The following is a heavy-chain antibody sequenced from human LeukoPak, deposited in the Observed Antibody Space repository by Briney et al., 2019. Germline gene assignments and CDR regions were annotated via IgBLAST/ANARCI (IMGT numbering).Heavy chain of an antibody. Sequence: GGSLRLSCVASGFTCSSYPMHWVRQAPDKGLEYLSAILGNGHASFYADSVKGRFTISRDNSKNTLYLQMGNLRADDMAVYYCARDSSSGYSFDSWGQGTLVTVSS. V-gene: IGHV3-64*02. CDR3: ARDSSSGYSFDS. D-gene: IGHD6-19*01. J-gene: IGHJ4*02. CDR1: GFTCSSYP. CDR2: ILGNGHAS.